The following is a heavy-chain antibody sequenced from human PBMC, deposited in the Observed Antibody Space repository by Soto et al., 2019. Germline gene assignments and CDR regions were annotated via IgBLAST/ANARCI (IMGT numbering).Heavy chain of an antibody. CDR2: IIPIFGTA. D-gene: IGHD4-17*01. Sequence: QVQLVQSGAEVKKPGSSVKVPCKASGGTFSSYAISWVRQAPGQGLEWMGGIIPIFGTANYAEKFQGRVTITADESPSTAYRELSSLRSEDTAVYYCAREQDCSPTGYWGQGTLVTVSS. V-gene: IGHV1-69*12. CDR1: GGTFSSYA. J-gene: IGHJ4*02. CDR3: AREQDCSPTGY.